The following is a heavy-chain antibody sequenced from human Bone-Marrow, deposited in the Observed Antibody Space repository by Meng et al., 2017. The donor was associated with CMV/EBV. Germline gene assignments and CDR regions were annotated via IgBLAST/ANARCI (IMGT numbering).Heavy chain of an antibody. V-gene: IGHV4-34*01. CDR1: GGSFSGYY. CDR2: IYYSGST. D-gene: IGHD3-3*01. CDR3: ASQNILYYDFWSGYYDAFDI. Sequence: SETLSLTCAVYGGSFSGYYWGWIRQPPGKGLEWIGSIYYSGSTYYNPSLKSRVTISVDTSKNQFSLKLSSVTAADTAVYYCASQNILYYDFWSGYYDAFDIWGQGTMVTVSS. J-gene: IGHJ3*02.